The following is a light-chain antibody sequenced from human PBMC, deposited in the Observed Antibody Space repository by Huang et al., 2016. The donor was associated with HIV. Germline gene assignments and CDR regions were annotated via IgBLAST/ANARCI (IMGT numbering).Light chain of an antibody. CDR1: QSISTW. CDR2: GAS. CDR3: QQYNSFPWT. J-gene: IGKJ1*01. Sequence: DIQMTQSSSTLSASVGDRVTIACRASQSISTWLAWYQQKPGRAPNLLIYGASTLESGVPSRFSGGGSGTDFTFTISSLQPDDFATYYCQQYNSFPWTFGLGTKVEV. V-gene: IGKV1-5*03.